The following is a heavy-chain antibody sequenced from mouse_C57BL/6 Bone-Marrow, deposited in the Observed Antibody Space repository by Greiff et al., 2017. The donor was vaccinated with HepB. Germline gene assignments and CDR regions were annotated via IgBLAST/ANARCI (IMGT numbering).Heavy chain of an antibody. D-gene: IGHD4-1*01. CDR2: INPGSGGT. J-gene: IGHJ2*01. Sequence: QVQLQQSGAELVRPGTSVKVSCKASGYAFTNYLIEWVKQRPGQGLEWIGVINPGSGGTNYNEKFKGKATLTADKYSSTAYMQLSSLTSEDSAVYFCARVGLNWEGGDYFDDWGQGTTLTVSS. CDR1: GYAFTNYL. CDR3: ARVGLNWEGGDYFDD. V-gene: IGHV1-54*01.